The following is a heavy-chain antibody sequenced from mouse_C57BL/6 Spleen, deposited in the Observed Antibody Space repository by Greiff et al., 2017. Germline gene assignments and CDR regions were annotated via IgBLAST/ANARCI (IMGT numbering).Heavy chain of an antibody. J-gene: IGHJ4*01. CDR2: ISSGSSTI. CDR1: GFTFSDYG. CDR3: ARSAYGSSYYAMDY. Sequence: DVHLVESGGGLVKPGGSLKLSCAASGFTFSDYGMHWVRQAPEKGLEWVAYISSGSSTIYYADTVKGRFTIARDNAKNTLFLQMTSLRSEDTAMYYCARSAYGSSYYAMDYWGQGTSVTVSS. D-gene: IGHD1-1*01. V-gene: IGHV5-17*01.